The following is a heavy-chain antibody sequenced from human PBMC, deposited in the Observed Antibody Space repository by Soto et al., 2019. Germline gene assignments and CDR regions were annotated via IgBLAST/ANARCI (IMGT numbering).Heavy chain of an antibody. CDR2: IYHSGST. D-gene: IGHD1-1*01. CDR3: ARGDMETNRDFDS. V-gene: IGHV4-38-2*01. CDR1: GYFISSGYY. Sequence: QSLTCAVSGYFISSGYYWGWVRQPPGKGLEWIGSIYHSGSTYYNPSLSSRATISVDTSKNQFSLKLRSVTAADTAVYYCARGDMETNRDFDSWGQGTLVTVSS. J-gene: IGHJ4*02.